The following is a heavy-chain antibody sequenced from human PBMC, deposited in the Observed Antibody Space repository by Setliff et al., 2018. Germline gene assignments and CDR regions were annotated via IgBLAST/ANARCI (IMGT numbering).Heavy chain of an antibody. CDR3: ARGIEAGVDY. CDR2: MSPNNDNT. V-gene: IGHV1-8*02. CDR1: GYTFTNYD. J-gene: IGHJ4*02. Sequence: VASVKVSCKASGYTFTNYDINWVRQAPGQGLEWMGWMSPNNDNTGYAQKFQDRVIMTRNPSISTVYMELSSLRSEDTAVYYCARGIEAGVDYWGQGTQVTVSS. D-gene: IGHD6-13*01.